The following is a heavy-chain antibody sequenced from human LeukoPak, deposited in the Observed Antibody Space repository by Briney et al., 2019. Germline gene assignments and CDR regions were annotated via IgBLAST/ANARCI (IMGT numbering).Heavy chain of an antibody. CDR2: ISTSSSTK. J-gene: IGHJ4*02. V-gene: IGHV3-48*01. Sequence: PAGSLRLSCAASGFTCSSYWMNWDRQAPGKGLEWVSYISTSSSTKNYADSVKGRFTSSRDNAKNSMYLQMNSLRAEDTAVYYCARGLATFFDYWGQGTLVTVSS. D-gene: IGHD2-15*01. CDR3: ARGLATFFDY. CDR1: GFTCSSYW.